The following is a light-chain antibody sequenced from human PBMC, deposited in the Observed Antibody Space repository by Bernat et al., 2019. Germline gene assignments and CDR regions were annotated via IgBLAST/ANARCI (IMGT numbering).Light chain of an antibody. CDR3: VLYMGGGISV. CDR2: STN. CDR1: SGSVSTSNY. V-gene: IGLV8-61*01. J-gene: IGLJ3*02. Sequence: QTVVTQEPSFSVSPGGTVTLTCGLTSGSVSTSNYPSWYQQTPGQAPRTLIYSTNTRSSGVPDRFSGSILGNKAALTITGAQADDESDYYCVLYMGGGISVVGGGTKLTVL.